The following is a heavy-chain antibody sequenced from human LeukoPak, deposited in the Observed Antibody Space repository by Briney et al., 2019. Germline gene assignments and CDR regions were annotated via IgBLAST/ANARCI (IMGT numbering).Heavy chain of an antibody. CDR3: TTGIYDTGGADH. D-gene: IGHD2-8*02. V-gene: IGHV3-15*01. CDR1: GFTFTDYC. J-gene: IGHJ4*02. CDR2: IKGNFNGGSI. Sequence: GGSLSLSCATSGFTFTDYCMTWVRQAPGKGLEWVGRIKGNFNGGSIASAAPVKSRFTNTNNNSETTLYLQMRSLKTEDTAMYFCTTGIYDTGGADHWGQGTMVTVSS.